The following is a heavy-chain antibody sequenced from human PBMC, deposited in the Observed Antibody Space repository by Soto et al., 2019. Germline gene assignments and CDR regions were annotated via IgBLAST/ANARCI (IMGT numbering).Heavy chain of an antibody. D-gene: IGHD2-15*01. CDR2: ISAYNGNT. V-gene: IGHV1-18*01. J-gene: IGHJ4*02. CDR1: GYTFTSYG. CDR3: ARVLGYCSGGSCYLYGRPFDY. Sequence: ASVKVSCKASGYTFTSYGISWVRQAPGQGLEWMGWISAYNGNTNYAQKLQGRVTMTTDTSTSTAYMELRSLRSDDTAVCYCARVLGYCSGGSCYLYGRPFDYWGQGTLVTVSS.